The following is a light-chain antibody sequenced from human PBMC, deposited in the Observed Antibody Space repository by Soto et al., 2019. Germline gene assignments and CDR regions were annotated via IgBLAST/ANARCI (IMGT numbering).Light chain of an antibody. CDR2: AAS. Sequence: DIELTQSPSVLSASVGDRVTITCRASQGIGSSLAWYQQNPGKAPKFLIYAASTLRGGVPSRFSGSGSGTDFTLTISSLPPEDFATYYCQGLNDYPITFGQGTRLEIK. CDR3: QGLNDYPIT. CDR1: QGIGSS. V-gene: IGKV1-9*01. J-gene: IGKJ5*01.